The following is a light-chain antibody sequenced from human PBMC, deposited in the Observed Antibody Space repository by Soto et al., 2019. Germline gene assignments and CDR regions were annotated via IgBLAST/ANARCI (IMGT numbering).Light chain of an antibody. V-gene: IGKV1-5*03. Sequence: DIQMTQSPSTLSASVGDRVPITCRASQSISSWLAWYQQKPGKAPKLLIYKAASVESGGPSRFSGSGSGTEFTLTSRRLHADDCATDYCQQYKSYPWTFGQGTKVEIK. CDR1: QSISSW. CDR2: KAA. CDR3: QQYKSYPWT. J-gene: IGKJ1*01.